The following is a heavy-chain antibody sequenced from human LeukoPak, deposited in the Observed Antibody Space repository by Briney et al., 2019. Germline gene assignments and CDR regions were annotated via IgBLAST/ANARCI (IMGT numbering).Heavy chain of an antibody. CDR2: INHSGST. V-gene: IGHV4-34*01. CDR3: ARLTKNDSGSFRFGKKKRGYMDV. Sequence: SETLSLTCAVYGGSFSGYYWNWIRQPPGKGLEWIGEINHSGSTTYNPSLKSRVTVSFDTSKNQFSLKLSSVTAADTAVYYCARLTKNDSGSFRFGKKKRGYMDVWGKGTTVTISS. D-gene: IGHD3-10*01. J-gene: IGHJ6*03. CDR1: GGSFSGYY.